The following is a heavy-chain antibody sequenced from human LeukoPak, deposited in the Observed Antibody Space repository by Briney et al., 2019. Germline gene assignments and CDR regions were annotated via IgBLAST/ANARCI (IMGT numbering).Heavy chain of an antibody. CDR1: GFTFSSYS. CDR2: ISSSSSYI. CDR3: ARDHYGDYSSPFDY. D-gene: IGHD4-17*01. J-gene: IGHJ4*02. V-gene: IGHV3-21*01. Sequence: GGSLRLSCAASGFTFSSYSMNWVRQDPAEGLEWVSSISSSSSYIYYADSVKGRFTISRDNAKNSLYLQMNSLRAEDTAVYYCARDHYGDYSSPFDYWGQGTLVTVSS.